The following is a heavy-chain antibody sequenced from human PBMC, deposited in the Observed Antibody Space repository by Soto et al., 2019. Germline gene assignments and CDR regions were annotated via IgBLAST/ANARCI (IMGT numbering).Heavy chain of an antibody. CDR2: INAGNGNT. D-gene: IGHD6-13*01. CDR1: GYTFTSYA. CDR3: ARVRVRSGSSWSFDY. J-gene: IGHJ4*02. V-gene: IGHV1-3*01. Sequence: ASVKVSCKASGYTFTSYAMHWVRQAPGQRLEWMGWINAGNGNTKYSQKFQGRVTITRDTSASTAYMELSSLRSEDTAVYYCARVRVRSGSSWSFDYWGQGTLVTVSS.